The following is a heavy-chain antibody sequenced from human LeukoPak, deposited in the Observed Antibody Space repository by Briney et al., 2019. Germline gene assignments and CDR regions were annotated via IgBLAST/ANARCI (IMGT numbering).Heavy chain of an antibody. CDR2: ISSSGSTI. CDR1: GFTFSSYE. D-gene: IGHD3-22*01. CDR3: ARVRITMIVVVIPPLDY. Sequence: GGSLRLSCAASGFTFSSYEMNWVRQAPGKGLEWVSYISSSGSTIYYADSVKGRFTISRDNAKNSLYLRMNSLRAEDTAVYYCARVRITMIVVVIPPLDYWGQGTLVTVSS. J-gene: IGHJ4*02. V-gene: IGHV3-48*03.